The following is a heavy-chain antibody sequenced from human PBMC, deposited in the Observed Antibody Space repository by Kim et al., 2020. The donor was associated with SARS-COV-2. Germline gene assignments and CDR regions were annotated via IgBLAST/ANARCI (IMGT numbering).Heavy chain of an antibody. CDR2: IRADESKK. D-gene: IGHD3-10*01. CDR1: GFTFSPFA. CDR3: ARNFGLATMIWDV. J-gene: IGHJ3*01. V-gene: IGHV3-33*01. Sequence: GGSLRLSCTASGFTFSPFAMHWVRQAPGKGLEWVAVIRADESKKYYAESVKDRFSVSRDNSKNTLYLQMNSLRAEDTAIYYCARNFGLATMIWDVCGLGT.